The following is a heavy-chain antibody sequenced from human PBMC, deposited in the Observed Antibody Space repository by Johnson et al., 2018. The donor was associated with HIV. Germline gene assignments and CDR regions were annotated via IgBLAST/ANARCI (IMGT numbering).Heavy chain of an antibody. CDR3: ARVFYRYSSSSTAAFDI. J-gene: IGHJ3*02. D-gene: IGHD6-6*01. CDR2: ISSSGSTI. Sequence: QVQLVESGGGVVQPGRSLRLSCAASGFTFSDYYMSWIRKAPGKGLEWVSYISSSGSTIYYADSVKGRFTTSRDNAKNSLYLQMNSLRAEDTAVYYCARVFYRYSSSSTAAFDIWGQGTMVTVSS. V-gene: IGHV3-11*04. CDR1: GFTFSDYY.